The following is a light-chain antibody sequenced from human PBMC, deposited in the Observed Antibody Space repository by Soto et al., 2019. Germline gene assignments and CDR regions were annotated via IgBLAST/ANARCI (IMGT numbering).Light chain of an antibody. Sequence: EIVVTQSPATLSVSPGEGDTLSCRASQSLSNNFLAWYQQKPGQAPRLLIYGAFNRATGIPARFSGSGSGTDFTLAISRVEPEDFAVYFCQQYADSPITFGQGTRLEIK. CDR3: QQYADSPIT. V-gene: IGKV3-20*01. J-gene: IGKJ5*01. CDR2: GAF. CDR1: QSLSNNF.